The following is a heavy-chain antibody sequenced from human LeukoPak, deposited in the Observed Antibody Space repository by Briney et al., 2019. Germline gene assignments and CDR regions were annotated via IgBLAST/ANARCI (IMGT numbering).Heavy chain of an antibody. Sequence: SETLSLTCTVSGGSISSGGYYWSWIRQPVGKGLEWIGNIYNSGSTYYNPSLKSRVTISLDRSKNQFSLKLSSVTAADTAVYYCARLLRYFDWFPAFDYWGQGTLVTVSS. D-gene: IGHD3-9*01. CDR3: ARLLRYFDWFPAFDY. CDR2: IYNSGST. CDR1: GGSISSGGYY. V-gene: IGHV4-30-2*01. J-gene: IGHJ4*02.